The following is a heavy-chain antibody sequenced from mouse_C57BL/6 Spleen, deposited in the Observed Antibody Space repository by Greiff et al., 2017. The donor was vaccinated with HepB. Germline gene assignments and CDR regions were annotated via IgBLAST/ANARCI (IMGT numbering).Heavy chain of an antibody. CDR3: ARHIPYYGYDGHYAMDY. D-gene: IGHD2-9*01. V-gene: IGHV7-3*01. J-gene: IGHJ4*01. CDR2: IRNKANGYTT. CDR1: GFTFTDYY. Sequence: EVMLVESGGGLVQPGGSLSLSCAASGFTFTDYYMSWVRQPPGKALEWLGFIRNKANGYTTEYSASVKGRFTISRDNSQSILYLQMNALRAEDSATYYCARHIPYYGYDGHYAMDYWGQGTSVTVSS.